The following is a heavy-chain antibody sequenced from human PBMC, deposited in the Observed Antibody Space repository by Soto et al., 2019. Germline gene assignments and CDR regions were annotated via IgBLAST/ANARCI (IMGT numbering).Heavy chain of an antibody. CDR1: GFTFSSYG. V-gene: IGHV3-30*18. CDR2: ISYDGSNK. Sequence: QVQLVESGGGVVQPGRSLRLSCAASGFTFSSYGMHWVRQAPGKGLEWVAVISYDGSNKYYADSVKGRFTISRDNSKNTLYLQMYSLRAEDTAVYYCEKDLITIFGVAKGYYYYGMDVWGQGTTVTVSS. CDR3: EKDLITIFGVAKGYYYYGMDV. D-gene: IGHD3-3*01. J-gene: IGHJ6*02.